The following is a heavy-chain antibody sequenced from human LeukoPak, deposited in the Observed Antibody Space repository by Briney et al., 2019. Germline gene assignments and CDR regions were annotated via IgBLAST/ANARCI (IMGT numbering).Heavy chain of an antibody. Sequence: GGSLRLSCAAPGFTFSSYALSWVRQAPGKGLEWVSAISGSGGSTYYADSVKGRFTISRDNSKNTLYLQMNSLRAEDTAVYYCAKVSRAITGTNYYGMDVWGQGTTVTVSS. CDR2: ISGSGGST. CDR1: GFTFSSYA. CDR3: AKVSRAITGTNYYGMDV. J-gene: IGHJ6*02. D-gene: IGHD1-20*01. V-gene: IGHV3-23*01.